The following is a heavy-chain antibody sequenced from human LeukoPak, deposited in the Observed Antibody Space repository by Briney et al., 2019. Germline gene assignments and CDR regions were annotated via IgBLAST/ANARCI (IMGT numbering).Heavy chain of an antibody. CDR3: TRGSFRATGDSYHYGMDV. V-gene: IGHV3-73*01. CDR2: IRSKADNYAT. Sequence: GGSLRLSCAASGFTFSGSPILWVRQASRKGLEWVGRIRSKADNYATAYAASVQGRCTISRDDSENTAYLQLNSLKTEDTAVYYCTRGSFRATGDSYHYGMDVWGQGTTATVSS. D-gene: IGHD1-14*01. J-gene: IGHJ6*02. CDR1: GFTFSGSP.